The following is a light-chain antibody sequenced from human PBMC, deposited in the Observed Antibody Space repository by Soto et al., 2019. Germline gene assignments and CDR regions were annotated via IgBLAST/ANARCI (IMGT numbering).Light chain of an antibody. Sequence: QSVLTQPPSVSGAPGQRVTMSCTGSSSNIGAGYDVHWYQQIPGTAPKLLIYGNNHRPSGVPDRFSGSKSGTSASLAITGLQAEDEADCYCQSYDSSLTTSVFGGGTKVTVL. CDR3: QSYDSSLTTSV. J-gene: IGLJ2*01. CDR2: GNN. V-gene: IGLV1-40*01. CDR1: SSNIGAGYD.